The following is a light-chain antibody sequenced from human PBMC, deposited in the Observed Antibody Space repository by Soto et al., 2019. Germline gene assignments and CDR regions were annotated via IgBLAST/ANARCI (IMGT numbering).Light chain of an antibody. CDR2: DVT. CDR3: SSYTTSTTPV. Sequence: QSVLTQPPSVSGSPGQSITISCTGTSSDVGGYNYVSWYQQHPGKAPKLMIYDVTNRPSGVSNRFSGSKSGNTASLTISGLQAEDEADYYCSSYTTSTTPVFGGGTKVTVL. V-gene: IGLV2-14*01. CDR1: SSDVGGYNY. J-gene: IGLJ2*01.